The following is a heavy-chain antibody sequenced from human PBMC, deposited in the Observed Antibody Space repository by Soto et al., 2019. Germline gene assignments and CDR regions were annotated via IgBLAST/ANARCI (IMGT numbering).Heavy chain of an antibody. CDR3: ARSGHNFGGVV. D-gene: IGHD3-16*01. CDR2: VYYTGNT. J-gene: IGHJ4*02. CDR1: DASKVNQF. Sequence: SETKSLRYSCADASKVNQFGRWIRQPPGKGLEHIGYVYYTGNTNYNPSLKSRVTISVDTSNNQFSLKLTSVTTADTAIYYCARSGHNFGGVVWGPGIMVPRSS. V-gene: IGHV4-59*11.